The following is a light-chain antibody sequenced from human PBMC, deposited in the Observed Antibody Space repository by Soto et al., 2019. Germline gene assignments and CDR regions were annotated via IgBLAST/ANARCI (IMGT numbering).Light chain of an antibody. CDR2: GAS. Sequence: DIQLTQSPSFLSASVGDRVTITCRASQGISSYLAWYQQVPGKAPKLLIYGASTLQSGVSSRFSGSGSGTEFTLTISSLQPEDFATYYCQQLNSYPRTFGQGTKVEIK. CDR1: QGISSY. V-gene: IGKV1-9*01. J-gene: IGKJ1*01. CDR3: QQLNSYPRT.